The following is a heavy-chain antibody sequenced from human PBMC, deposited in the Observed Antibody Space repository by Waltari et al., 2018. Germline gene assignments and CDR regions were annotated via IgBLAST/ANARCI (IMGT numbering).Heavy chain of an antibody. CDR3: AKRGTTGGAFDY. Sequence: WVRQAPGKGLEWVSAISGSGGSTYYADSVKGRFTISRDNSKNTLYLQMNSLRAEDTAVYYCAKRGTTGGAFDYWGQGTLVTVSS. V-gene: IGHV3-23*01. CDR2: ISGSGGST. J-gene: IGHJ4*02. D-gene: IGHD4-17*01.